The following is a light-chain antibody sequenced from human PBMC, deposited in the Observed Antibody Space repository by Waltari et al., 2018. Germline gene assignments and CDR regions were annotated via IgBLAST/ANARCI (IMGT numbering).Light chain of an antibody. CDR2: QDI. Sequence: SSELTQPPSVSVSPGQTASITCSGDILGSKYASWYQHKPGQSPLLVIYQDIYRPSGIRGRFSGSKSGNTATVAISGTQAMDDADYYCQALGSNRWVFGGGTKLTVL. CDR3: QALGSNRWV. J-gene: IGLJ3*02. CDR1: ILGSKY. V-gene: IGLV3-1*01.